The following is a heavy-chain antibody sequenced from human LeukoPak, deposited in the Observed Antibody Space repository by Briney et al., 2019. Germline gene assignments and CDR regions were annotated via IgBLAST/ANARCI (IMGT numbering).Heavy chain of an antibody. D-gene: IGHD6-13*01. Sequence: SETLSLTCTVSGGSISSSSYYWGWIRQPPGKGLEWIGSIYYSSSTYYNPSLKSRVTISVDTSKNQFSLKLSSVTAADTAVYYCASLRGHSSSWSLGGYYYYYMDVWGKGTTVTVSS. CDR2: IYYSSST. CDR1: GGSISSSSYY. CDR3: ASLRGHSSSWSLGGYYYYYMDV. V-gene: IGHV4-39*01. J-gene: IGHJ6*03.